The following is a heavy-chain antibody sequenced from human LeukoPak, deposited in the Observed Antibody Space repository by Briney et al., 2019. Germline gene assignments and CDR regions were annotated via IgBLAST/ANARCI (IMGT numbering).Heavy chain of an antibody. D-gene: IGHD6-25*01. CDR1: GLTFSSYS. J-gene: IGHJ4*02. CDR2: IGSSRPYK. V-gene: IGHV3-21*01. Sequence: PGGSLRLSCAASGLTFSSYSVNWVRQAPGKGLEWVSSIGSSRPYKYYADSVKGRFTISRDNAKKSLYLQMNGLRVEDTAVYYCARGEYSSVLDYWGQGTLVTVSS. CDR3: ARGEYSSVLDY.